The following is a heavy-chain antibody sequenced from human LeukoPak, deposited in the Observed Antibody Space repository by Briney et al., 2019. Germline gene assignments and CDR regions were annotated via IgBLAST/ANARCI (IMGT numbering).Heavy chain of an antibody. D-gene: IGHD3-10*01. CDR1: GFTFSSYS. V-gene: IGHV3-21*01. Sequence: PGGSLRLSCAASGFTFSSYSMNWVRQAPGKGLEWVSSISSSSSYIYYADSVKGRFTISRDNAKNSLYLQMNSLRAEDTAVYYCAREGGWFGELIDYWGQGTLVTVSS. CDR2: ISSSSSYI. J-gene: IGHJ4*02. CDR3: AREGGWFGELIDY.